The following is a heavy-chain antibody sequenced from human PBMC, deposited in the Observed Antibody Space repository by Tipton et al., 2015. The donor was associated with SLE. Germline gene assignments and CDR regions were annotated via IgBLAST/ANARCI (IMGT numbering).Heavy chain of an antibody. D-gene: IGHD3-22*01. J-gene: IGHJ6*03. CDR1: GGSFSGYY. CDR2: INHSGST. V-gene: IGHV4-34*01. CDR3: ARGLNYYDSSGYYPFSYMDD. Sequence: LRLSCAVYGGSFSGYYWSWIRQPPGKGLEWIGEINHSGSTNYNPSLKSRVTISVDTSKNQFSLKLSSVTAADTAVYYCARGLNYYDSSGYYPFSYMDDWGKGTRVTVSS.